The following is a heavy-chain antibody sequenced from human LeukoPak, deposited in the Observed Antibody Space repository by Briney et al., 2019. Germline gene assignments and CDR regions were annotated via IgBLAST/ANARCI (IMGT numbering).Heavy chain of an antibody. CDR3: ARTGDYYYYYMDV. CDR1: GFTFSSYE. V-gene: IGHV3-48*03. D-gene: IGHD2-8*02. Sequence: QPGGSLRLSCAASGFTFSSYEMNWVRQAPGKGLEWGSYISSSGSTIYYADSVKGRFTISRDNAKNSLYLQMNSLRAEDTAVYYCARTGDYYYYYMDVWGKGTTVTVSS. CDR2: ISSSGSTI. J-gene: IGHJ6*03.